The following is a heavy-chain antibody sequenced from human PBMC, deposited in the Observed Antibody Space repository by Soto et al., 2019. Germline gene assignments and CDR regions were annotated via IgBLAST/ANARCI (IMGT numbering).Heavy chain of an antibody. V-gene: IGHV3-64*01. CDR2: ISSNGVGT. D-gene: IGHD6-6*01. J-gene: IGHJ6*03. Sequence: EVQLAESGGGLAQPGGSLRLSCAASGFTLSGYAMDWVRQAPGKGLEYVSGISSNGVGTYYANSVQGRFTISRDNSKNTVYLXMGSXXPEDMAXXXXXXXARPDFYYMDVWGKGTTVTVSS. CDR1: GFTLSGYA. CDR3: XXXARPDFYYMDV.